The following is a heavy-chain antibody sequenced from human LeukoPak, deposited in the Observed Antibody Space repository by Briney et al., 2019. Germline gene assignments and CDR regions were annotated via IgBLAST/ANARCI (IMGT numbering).Heavy chain of an antibody. V-gene: IGHV3-53*01. Sequence: GGSLRLSCAAPGFTVSSNYMSWVRQAPGKGLEWVSVIYRGGSTYYADSVKGRFTISRDNSKNTLYLQMDSLRAEDTAVYYCARVGWELSPYYFDYWGQGTLVTVSS. CDR3: ARVGWELSPYYFDY. CDR2: IYRGGST. CDR1: GFTVSSNY. D-gene: IGHD1-26*01. J-gene: IGHJ4*02.